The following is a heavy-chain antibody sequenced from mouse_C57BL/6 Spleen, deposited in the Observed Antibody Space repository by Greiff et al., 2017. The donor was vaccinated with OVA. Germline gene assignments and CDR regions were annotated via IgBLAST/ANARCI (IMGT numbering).Heavy chain of an antibody. J-gene: IGHJ3*01. CDR2: IRNKANGYTT. CDR3: ASTYYYGSSYSAWFAY. CDR1: GFTFTDYY. Sequence: EVQLVESGGGLVQPGGSLSLSCAASGFTFTDYYMSWVRQPPGKALEWLGFIRNKANGYTTEYSASVKGRFTISRDNSQSILYLQMNALRAEDSATYYCASTYYYGSSYSAWFAYWGQGTLVTVSA. V-gene: IGHV7-3*01. D-gene: IGHD1-1*01.